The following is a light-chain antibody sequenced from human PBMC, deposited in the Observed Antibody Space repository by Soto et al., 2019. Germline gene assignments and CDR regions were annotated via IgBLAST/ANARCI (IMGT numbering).Light chain of an antibody. Sequence: QSALTQPRSVSGSPGQSVTISCTGTSSDVGGYNFVSWYQQHPGKAPKLMIYDVTKRPSGVPDRFSGSKSGITASLTISGLQAEDEADYYCCSYAGSYTWVFGGGTKLTV. CDR3: CSYAGSYTWV. J-gene: IGLJ3*02. V-gene: IGLV2-11*01. CDR2: DVT. CDR1: SSDVGGYNF.